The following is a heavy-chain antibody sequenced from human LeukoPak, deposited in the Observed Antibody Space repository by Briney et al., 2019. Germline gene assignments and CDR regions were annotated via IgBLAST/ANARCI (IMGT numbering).Heavy chain of an antibody. CDR2: ISSSSSYI. D-gene: IGHD3-10*01. CDR3: ARDPVLLWYGAFDY. V-gene: IGHV3-21*01. Sequence: GGSLRLSCAASGFTFSSYSMNWVRQAPGKGLEWVSSISSSSSYIYYADSVKGRFTISRDNAKNSLYLQMNSLRAEDTAVYYCARDPVLLWYGAFDYWGQGTLVTVSS. J-gene: IGHJ4*02. CDR1: GFTFSSYS.